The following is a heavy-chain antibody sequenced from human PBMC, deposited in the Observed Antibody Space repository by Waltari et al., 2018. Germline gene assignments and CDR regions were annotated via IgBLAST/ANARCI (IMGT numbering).Heavy chain of an antibody. D-gene: IGHD6-13*01. CDR2: FDPEDGET. CDR3: ATRSWYEDAFDI. CDR1: GYTLTDLS. J-gene: IGHJ3*02. Sequence: QVHLVQSGAEVNKPGASGKVSFNVSGYTLTDLSLHWVRQAPGKGLEWMGGFDPEDGETIYAQKFQGRVTMTEDTSTDTAYMELSSLRSEDTAVYYCATRSWYEDAFDIWGQGTMVTVSS. V-gene: IGHV1-24*01.